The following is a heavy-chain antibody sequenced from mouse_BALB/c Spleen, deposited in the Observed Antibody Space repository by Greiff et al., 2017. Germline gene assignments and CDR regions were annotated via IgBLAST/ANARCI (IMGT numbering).Heavy chain of an antibody. CDR3: ARDNGLRRTWFAY. CDR1: GFTFSSYA. D-gene: IGHD2-4*01. CDR2: ISSGGST. Sequence: DVHLVESGGGLVKPGGSLKLSCAASGFTFSSYAMSWVRQTPEKRLEWVASISSGGSTYYPDSVKGRFTISRDNARNILYLQMSSLRSEDTAMYYCARDNGLRRTWFAYWGQGTLVTVSA. V-gene: IGHV5-6-5*01. J-gene: IGHJ3*01.